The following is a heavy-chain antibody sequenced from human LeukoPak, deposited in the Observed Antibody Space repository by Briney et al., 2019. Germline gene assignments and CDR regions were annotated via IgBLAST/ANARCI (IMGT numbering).Heavy chain of an antibody. V-gene: IGHV3-30*18. D-gene: IGHD3-22*01. CDR2: ISYDGSNK. Sequence: GGSLRLSCAASGFTFSSYGMHWVRQAPGKGLEWVAAISYDGSNKYYADSVKGRFTISRDNSKNTLYLQMNSLRAEDTAVYYCAKDGYYYDSSGYNYWGQGTLVTVSS. CDR3: AKDGYYYDSSGYNY. J-gene: IGHJ4*02. CDR1: GFTFSSYG.